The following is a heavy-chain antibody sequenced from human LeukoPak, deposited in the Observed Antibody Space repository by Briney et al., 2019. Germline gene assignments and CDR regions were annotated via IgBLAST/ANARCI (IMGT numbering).Heavy chain of an antibody. J-gene: IGHJ6*03. D-gene: IGHD3-9*01. CDR2: IIGSGTST. Sequence: GGSLRLSCAASGFTFSRHALSWVRQAPGKGLEWVSGIIGSGTSTYYADSVKGRFTISRDNSKNTLYLQMNSLRAEDTAVYHCAKDYGIYGSYYYFYMDVWDKGTTVTVSS. CDR1: GFTFSRHA. CDR3: AKDYGIYGSYYYFYMDV. V-gene: IGHV3-23*01.